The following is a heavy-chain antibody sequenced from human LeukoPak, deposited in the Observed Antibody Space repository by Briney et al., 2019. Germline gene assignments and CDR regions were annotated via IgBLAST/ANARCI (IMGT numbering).Heavy chain of an antibody. D-gene: IGHD3-10*01. CDR3: ARESLRRVRGVTNWFDP. J-gene: IGHJ5*02. Sequence: ASVKVSCKASGYAFTFYYMHWVRQAPGQGLEWMGISNPSGGSTSYAQKFQGRVTMTRDTSTSTVYMELSGLRSEDTAVYYCARESLRRVRGVTNWFDPWGQGTLVTVSS. CDR1: GYAFTFYY. CDR2: SNPSGGST. V-gene: IGHV1-46*01.